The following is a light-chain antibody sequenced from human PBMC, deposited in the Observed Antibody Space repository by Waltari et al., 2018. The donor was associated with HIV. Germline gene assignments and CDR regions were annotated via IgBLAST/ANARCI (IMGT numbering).Light chain of an antibody. Sequence: SYVLTQTPSVSVAPGKTASITCGGSYIGAKTVQWYQQKPGQAPVLIIFDDFDRPSRIPERCSGSNSGNTATLTISSVGAGDEADYYCQIWDSTTDQRVFGGGTKLTVL. CDR3: QIWDSTTDQRV. V-gene: IGLV3-21*04. CDR2: DDF. CDR1: YIGAKT. J-gene: IGLJ3*02.